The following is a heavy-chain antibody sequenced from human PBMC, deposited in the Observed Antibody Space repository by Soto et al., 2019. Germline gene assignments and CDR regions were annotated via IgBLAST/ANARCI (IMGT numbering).Heavy chain of an antibody. CDR2: ISYDGTNK. CDR3: AGGYGLTYFDY. V-gene: IGHV3-30*03. Sequence: QVQLVESGGGVVQPGRSLRLSCAASGFTFSSYGMHWVRQAPGKGLEWVAVISYDGTNKYYADSVKGRFTISRDNSKNTRYLQMNSLRAEDTAVYYCAGGYGLTYFDYWGQGTLVTVSS. CDR1: GFTFSSYG. D-gene: IGHD1-1*01. J-gene: IGHJ4*02.